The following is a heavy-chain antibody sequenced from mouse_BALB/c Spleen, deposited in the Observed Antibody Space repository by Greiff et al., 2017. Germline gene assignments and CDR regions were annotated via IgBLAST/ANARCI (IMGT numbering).Heavy chain of an antibody. CDR3: ARCTVVLDY. Sequence: EVQLQQSGPELVKPGASVKMSCKASGYTFTDYYMDWVKQSHGESFEWIGRVNPYNGGTSYNQKFKGKATLTVDKSSSTAYMELNSLTSEDSAVYYCARCTVVLDYWGQGTTLTVSS. J-gene: IGHJ2*01. V-gene: IGHV1-19*01. CDR1: GYTFTDYY. CDR2: VNPYNGGT. D-gene: IGHD1-1*01.